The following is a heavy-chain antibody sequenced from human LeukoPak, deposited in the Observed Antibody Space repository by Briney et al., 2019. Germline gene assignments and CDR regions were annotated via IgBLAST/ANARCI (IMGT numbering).Heavy chain of an antibody. CDR2: INAYNGNT. V-gene: IGHV1-18*04. CDR1: GYTFTSYG. D-gene: IGHD5-18*01. Sequence: ASVKVSCKASGYTFTSYGISWVRQAPGQGLEWMGWINAYNGNTNYAQKLQGRVTMTTDTSTSTAYMELRSLRSDDTAVYYCARDQGYSYGYSQSGFDYWGQRTLGTVSS. J-gene: IGHJ4*02. CDR3: ARDQGYSYGYSQSGFDY.